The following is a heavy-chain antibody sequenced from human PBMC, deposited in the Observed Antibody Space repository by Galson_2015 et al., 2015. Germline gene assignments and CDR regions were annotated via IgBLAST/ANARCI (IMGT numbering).Heavy chain of an antibody. D-gene: IGHD3-22*01. V-gene: IGHV3-9*01. Sequence: SLRLSCAASGFTFDDYAMHWVRQAPGKGLEWVSGISWNSGSIGYADSVKGRFTISRDNAKNSLYLQMNSLRAEDTALYYCAKARGRVWDSSGYYYGYFQHWGQGTLVTVSS. J-gene: IGHJ1*01. CDR2: ISWNSGSI. CDR1: GFTFDDYA. CDR3: AKARGRVWDSSGYYYGYFQH.